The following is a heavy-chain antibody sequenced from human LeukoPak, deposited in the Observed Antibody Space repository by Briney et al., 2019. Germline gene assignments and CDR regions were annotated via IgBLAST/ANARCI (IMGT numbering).Heavy chain of an antibody. D-gene: IGHD3-16*01. CDR1: GFTFSSHC. J-gene: IGHJ4*02. Sequence: GGSLRLSCAASGFTFSSHCMNWVRQAPGKGLEWVANIKEDGSEKYYVDSVKGRFTISRDNAKNSLCLQMSSLRAEDTAIYYCVRSGGYWGQGPLVTVSS. CDR3: VRSGGY. V-gene: IGHV3-7*05. CDR2: IKEDGSEK.